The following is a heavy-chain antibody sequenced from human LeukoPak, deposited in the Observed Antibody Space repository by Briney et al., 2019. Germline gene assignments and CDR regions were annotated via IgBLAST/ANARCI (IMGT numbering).Heavy chain of an antibody. J-gene: IGHJ3*02. Sequence: GGSLRLSCAASGFTVSSNYINWVRQAPGRGLEWVSVIYSGGTTYYADSVKGRFTISRDNSKNTLYFQINSLRVEDTAVYYCARGIAAAYYAFDTWGQGTMLTVSS. CDR3: ARGIAAAYYAFDT. D-gene: IGHD6-13*01. V-gene: IGHV3-53*01. CDR2: IYSGGTT. CDR1: GFTVSSNY.